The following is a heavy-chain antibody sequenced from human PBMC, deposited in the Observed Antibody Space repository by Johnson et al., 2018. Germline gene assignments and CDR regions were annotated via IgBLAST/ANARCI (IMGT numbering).Heavy chain of an antibody. CDR2: FYYSGNT. CDR1: GDSITRNHFY. V-gene: IGHV4-39*01. CDR3: ARARWVVRETWFDP. Sequence: QVQLQESGPGLVKPSETLSLTCTVSGDSITRNHFYWDWIRQSPGKGLEWLGSFYYSGNTYYNPSLESRLSISADTSKNQFSLKLTSVTAAGRAVYYCARARWVVRETWFDPWGQGTLVIVSS. J-gene: IGHJ5*02. D-gene: IGHD3-22*01.